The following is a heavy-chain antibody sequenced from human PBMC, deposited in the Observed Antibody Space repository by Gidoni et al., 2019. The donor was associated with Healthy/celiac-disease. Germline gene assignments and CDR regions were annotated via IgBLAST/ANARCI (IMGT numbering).Heavy chain of an antibody. D-gene: IGHD1-26*01. V-gene: IGHV4-61*01. CDR3: ARGLEVGATLDAFDI. Sequence: QVQLQESGPGLVKPSETLSLTCTVSGGSVSSGSYYWSWIRQPPGKGLEWIGYIYYSGSTNYNPSLKSRVTISVDTSKNQFSLKLSSVTAADTAVYYCARGLEVGATLDAFDIWGQGTMVTVSS. CDR1: GGSVSSGSYY. CDR2: IYYSGST. J-gene: IGHJ3*02.